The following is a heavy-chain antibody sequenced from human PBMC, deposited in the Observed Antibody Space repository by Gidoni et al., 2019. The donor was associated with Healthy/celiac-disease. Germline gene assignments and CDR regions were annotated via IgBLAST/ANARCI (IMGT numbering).Heavy chain of an antibody. D-gene: IGHD3-9*01. V-gene: IGHV3-30-3*01. Sequence: QVQLVESGGGVVQPGRSLRLSCAASGFTFISYAMPWVRQAPGKGLEWVAVISYDGSNKYYADSVKGRFTISRYNSKNTLYLQMNSLRAEDTAVYYCARGHYDILNWYYYMDVWGKGTTVTVSS. CDR2: ISYDGSNK. CDR3: ARGHYDILNWYYYMDV. J-gene: IGHJ6*03. CDR1: GFTFISYA.